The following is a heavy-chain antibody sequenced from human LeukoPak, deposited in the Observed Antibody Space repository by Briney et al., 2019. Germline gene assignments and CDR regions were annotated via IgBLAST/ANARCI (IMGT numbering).Heavy chain of an antibody. CDR3: ARAVMPDYYYYMDV. Sequence: VRSLRLSRAPSGFTFSGYWMHWVRQAPGKGLLWVSRINSDGSSTSYADSVKGRFTISRDNAKNTLYLQMNSLRAEDTAVYYCARAVMPDYYYYMDVWGKGTTVTVSS. CDR1: GFTFSGYW. CDR2: INSDGSST. D-gene: IGHD2-2*01. V-gene: IGHV3-74*01. J-gene: IGHJ6*03.